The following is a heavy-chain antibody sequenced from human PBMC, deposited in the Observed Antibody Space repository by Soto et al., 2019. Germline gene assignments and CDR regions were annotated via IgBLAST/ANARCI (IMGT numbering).Heavy chain of an antibody. CDR1: GGSVSSGSYY. CDR2: IYYSGST. CDR3: ARSKSGSPRYYYYGMDV. J-gene: IGHJ6*02. Sequence: SETLSLTCTVSGGSVSSGSYYWSWIRQPPGKGLEWIGYIYYSGSTNYNPSLKSRVTISVDTSKNQFSLKLSSVTAADTAVYYCARSKSGSPRYYYYGMDVWGQGTTVTVS. D-gene: IGHD3-3*01. V-gene: IGHV4-61*01.